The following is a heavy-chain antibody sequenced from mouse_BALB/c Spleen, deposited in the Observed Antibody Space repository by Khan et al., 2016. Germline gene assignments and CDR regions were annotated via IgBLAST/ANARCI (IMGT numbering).Heavy chain of an antibody. Sequence: EVQLQESGPGLMKPSQSLSLTCTVTGYSITSDYAWNWIRQFPGNKLEWMGYIIYSGSTTYTPSLKSRISITRDTSKNQFFLQLNSVTIEDTAIDYCVSDGPNYAMDYGGQGTSVTVSS. J-gene: IGHJ4*01. CDR3: VSDGPNYAMDY. CDR2: IIYSGST. V-gene: IGHV3-2*02. D-gene: IGHD2-3*01. CDR1: GYSITSDYA.